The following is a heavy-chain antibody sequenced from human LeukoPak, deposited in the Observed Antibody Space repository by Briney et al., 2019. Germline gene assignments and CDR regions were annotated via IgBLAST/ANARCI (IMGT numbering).Heavy chain of an antibody. J-gene: IGHJ1*01. CDR2: ISGSGGST. D-gene: IGHD1-26*01. CDR1: GFTFSSYA. Sequence: PGGSLRLSCAASGFTFSSYAMSWVRQAPGKGLEWVSAISGSGGSTYYADSMKGRFTISRENSKNTLYLQMNSLRAEDTAVYYRAKPPIVGATGYFQHWGQGTLVTVSS. CDR3: AKPPIVGATGYFQH. V-gene: IGHV3-23*01.